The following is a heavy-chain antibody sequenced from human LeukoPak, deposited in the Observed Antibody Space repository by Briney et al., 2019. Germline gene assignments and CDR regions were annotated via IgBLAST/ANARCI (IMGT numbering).Heavy chain of an antibody. Sequence: ASVKVSCKASGYTFTSYGISWVRQAPGQGLEWMGWISAYNGNTNYAQKLQGRVTMTTDTSTSTAYMELRSLRSDDTAVYYCAREKGRGTMVRGSNPSSCWFDPWGQGTLVTVSS. J-gene: IGHJ5*02. CDR2: ISAYNGNT. CDR3: AREKGRGTMVRGSNPSSCWFDP. CDR1: GYTFTSYG. D-gene: IGHD3-10*01. V-gene: IGHV1-18*01.